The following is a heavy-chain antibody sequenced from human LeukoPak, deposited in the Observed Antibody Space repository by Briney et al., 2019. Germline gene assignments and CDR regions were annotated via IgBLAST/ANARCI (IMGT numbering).Heavy chain of an antibody. J-gene: IGHJ3*02. CDR2: INHSGST. Sequence: SETLSLTCAVYGGSFSGYYWSWIRQPPGKGREWIGEINHSGSTNYNPSLKSRVTISVDTSKNQFSLKLSSVTAADTAVYYCARLVVWFGDDAFDIWGQGTMVTVSS. CDR3: ARLVVWFGDDAFDI. V-gene: IGHV4-34*01. CDR1: GGSFSGYY. D-gene: IGHD3-10*01.